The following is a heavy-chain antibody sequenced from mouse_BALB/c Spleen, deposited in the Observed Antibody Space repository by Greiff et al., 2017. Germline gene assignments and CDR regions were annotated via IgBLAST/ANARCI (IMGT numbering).Heavy chain of an antibody. J-gene: IGHJ3*01. CDR3: ARDRGANKFPFAY. CDR1: GYSITSGYY. CDR2: ISYDGSN. Sequence: EVKLMESGPGLVKPSQSLSLTCSVTGYSITSGYYWNWIRQFPGNKLEWMGYISYDGSNNYNPSLKNRISITRDTSKNQFFLKLNSVTTEDTATYYCARDRGANKFPFAYWGQGTLVTVSA. D-gene: IGHD3-1*01. V-gene: IGHV3-6*02.